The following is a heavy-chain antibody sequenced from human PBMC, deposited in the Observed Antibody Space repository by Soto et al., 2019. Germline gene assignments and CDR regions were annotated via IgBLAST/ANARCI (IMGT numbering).Heavy chain of an antibody. CDR3: ARFGRGDSYYGMDV. CDR1: GDSISNYY. Sequence: QVQLQESGTGLVKPSETLSLTCTVSGDSISNYYWTWIRQPPGKGLEWIGYIHSSGSTNYNPSLKSRVTISVDTSKTHFSLKLSSVTAADTAVYCCARFGRGDSYYGMDVWGQGTAVIVSS. J-gene: IGHJ6*02. V-gene: IGHV4-59*01. CDR2: IHSSGST. D-gene: IGHD3-10*01.